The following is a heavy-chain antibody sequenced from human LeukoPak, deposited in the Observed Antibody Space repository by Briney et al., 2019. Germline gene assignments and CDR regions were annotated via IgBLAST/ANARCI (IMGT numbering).Heavy chain of an antibody. J-gene: IGHJ4*02. CDR1: GFTFSSYW. CDR3: ARDLGYYDYVWGSYRYRDLFDY. V-gene: IGHV3-7*01. Sequence: GSLILSCAASGFTFSSYWMSWVRQAPGKGLEWVANIKQDGSEKYYVDSVKGRFTISRDNAKNSLYLQMNSLRAEDTAVYYCARDLGYYDYVWGSYRYRDLFDYWGQGTLVTVSS. CDR2: IKQDGSEK. D-gene: IGHD3-16*02.